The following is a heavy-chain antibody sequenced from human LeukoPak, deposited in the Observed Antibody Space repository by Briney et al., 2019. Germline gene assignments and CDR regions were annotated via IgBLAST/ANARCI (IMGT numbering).Heavy chain of an antibody. CDR2: IWFDASNK. V-gene: IGHV3-33*01. Sequence: GGSLRLSCAASGFTLSSYGVHWVRQAPGKGLEWVAVIWFDASNKYFADFVKGRFTISRDNSKSTVDLQMNSLRAEDTAMYFCVVTTHWADAFDMWGQGTMVTVSS. J-gene: IGHJ3*02. CDR1: GFTLSSYG. D-gene: IGHD4-17*01. CDR3: VVTTHWADAFDM.